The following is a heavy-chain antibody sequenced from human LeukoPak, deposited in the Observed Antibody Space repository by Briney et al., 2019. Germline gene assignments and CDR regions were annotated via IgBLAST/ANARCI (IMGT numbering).Heavy chain of an antibody. V-gene: IGHV4-61*05. Sequence: SETLSLTCTVSGGSISSSSYYWGWIRQPPGKGLEWIAYIYYSGSTDYNPSLKSRVTMSLDTSKNQFSLKLSSVTAADTAVYYCARGSGGRYVTEGFDYWGQGTLVTVSS. J-gene: IGHJ4*02. CDR1: GGSISSSSYY. CDR2: IYYSGST. D-gene: IGHD3-16*01. CDR3: ARGSGGRYVTEGFDY.